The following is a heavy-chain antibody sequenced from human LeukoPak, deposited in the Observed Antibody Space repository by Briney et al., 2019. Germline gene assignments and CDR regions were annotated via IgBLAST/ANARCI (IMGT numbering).Heavy chain of an antibody. CDR2: MNTNSGNT. CDR3: ARVTGSIDY. D-gene: IGHD1-26*01. V-gene: IGHV1-8*01. CDR1: GYTFTNYD. J-gene: IGHJ4*02. Sequence: ASVKVSCKASGYTFTNYDINWVRQATGQGLEWMGWMNTNSGNTGYAQKFQGRVTMTRDTSISTAYMELGSLRSDDTAVYYCARVTGSIDYWGQGTLVTVSS.